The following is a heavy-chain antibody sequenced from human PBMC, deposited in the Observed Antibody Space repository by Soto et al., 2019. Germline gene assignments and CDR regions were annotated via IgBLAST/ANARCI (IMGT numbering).Heavy chain of an antibody. D-gene: IGHD6-13*01. J-gene: IGHJ3*02. CDR2: IRRDGGAT. CDR1: GFSFSNYW. V-gene: IGHV3-7*05. Sequence: EVQLVESGGALVQPGESLRLSCEASGFSFSNYWMTWVRQAPGKGLEWVANIRRDGGATSYLDSVRGRFTISRDNAENSLYLQMNSLRAEDTALYYCARDVSPGSSSLYLDAFDIWVQGKMVTVSS. CDR3: ARDVSPGSSSLYLDAFDI.